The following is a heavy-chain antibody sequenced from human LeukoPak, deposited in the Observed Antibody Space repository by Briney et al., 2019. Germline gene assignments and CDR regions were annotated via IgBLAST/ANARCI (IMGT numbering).Heavy chain of an antibody. V-gene: IGHV3-7*01. J-gene: IGHJ4*01. CDR3: ARDPGSSSFDY. Sequence: GDSLRLSCVASGFPFSSFWMSWVRQAPEKALEFVANIDQDGNERNSVDSVKGRYIISRDNVKISLYLQMDSRRAEDTALYFCARDPGSSSFDYWGLGTPVTVSS. CDR2: IDQDGNER. D-gene: IGHD6-13*01. CDR1: GFPFSSFW.